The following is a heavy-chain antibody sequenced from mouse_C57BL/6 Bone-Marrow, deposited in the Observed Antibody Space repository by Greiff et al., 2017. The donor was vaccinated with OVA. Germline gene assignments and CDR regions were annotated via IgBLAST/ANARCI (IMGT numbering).Heavy chain of an antibody. CDR3: TSPGAMDY. Sequence: VKLQQSGAELVRPGASVTLSCKASGYTFTDYEMHWVKQTPVHGLEWIGAIDPETGGTAYNQKFKGKAILTADKSSSTAYMELRSLTSEDSAVYYCTSPGAMDYWGQGTSVTVSS. J-gene: IGHJ4*01. CDR1: GYTFTDYE. CDR2: IDPETGGT. V-gene: IGHV1-15*01.